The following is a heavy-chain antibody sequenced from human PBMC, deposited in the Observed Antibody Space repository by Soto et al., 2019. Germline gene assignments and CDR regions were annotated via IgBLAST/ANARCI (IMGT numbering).Heavy chain of an antibody. V-gene: IGHV1-69*01. Sequence: QVQLVQSGAEVKKPGSSVKVSCKASGGTFSSYAISWVRQAPGQGLEWMGGIIPIFGTANYAQKFQGRVTITADESTSTAYMELSSLRSEDTAVYYCARDNTNYDIVTGPNYGMDVWGQGTTVTVSS. CDR3: ARDNTNYDIVTGPNYGMDV. J-gene: IGHJ6*02. CDR1: GGTFSSYA. CDR2: IIPIFGTA. D-gene: IGHD3-9*01.